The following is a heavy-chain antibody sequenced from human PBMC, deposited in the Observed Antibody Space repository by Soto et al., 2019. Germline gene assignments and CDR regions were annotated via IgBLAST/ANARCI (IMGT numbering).Heavy chain of an antibody. CDR2: ISSSGSTI. J-gene: IGHJ6*02. CDR1: GFTFSDYY. V-gene: IGHV3-11*01. D-gene: IGHD2-21*01. CDR3: ARGAVIGVDILYYYVMDV. Sequence: GGSLRLSCAASGFTFSDYYMSWIRQAPGKGLEWVSYISSSGSTIYYADSVKGRFTISRDNAKNSLYLQMNSLRAEDTAVYYCARGAVIGVDILYYYVMDVWGQGTTVTVSS.